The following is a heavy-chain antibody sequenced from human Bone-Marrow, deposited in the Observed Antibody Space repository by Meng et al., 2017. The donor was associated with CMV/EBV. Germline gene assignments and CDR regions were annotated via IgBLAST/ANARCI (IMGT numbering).Heavy chain of an antibody. D-gene: IGHD6-13*01. CDR2: IKQDGSEK. CDR3: ARDGSSSWYSFDY. Sequence: GESLKISCAASGFTFSSYCMSWVRQAPGKGLEWVANIKQDGSEKYYVDSVKGRFTISRDNAKKPLYLQMNRLRAEDTDVYYCARDGSSSWYSFDYWGQETLVTVSS. CDR1: GFTFSSYC. V-gene: IGHV3-7*01. J-gene: IGHJ4*02.